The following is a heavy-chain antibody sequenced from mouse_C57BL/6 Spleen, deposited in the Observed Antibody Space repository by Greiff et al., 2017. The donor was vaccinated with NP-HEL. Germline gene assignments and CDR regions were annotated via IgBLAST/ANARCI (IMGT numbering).Heavy chain of an antibody. D-gene: IGHD2-5*01. J-gene: IGHJ4*01. CDR3: ARKGPYYSNYGAMDY. CDR1: GYTFTDYN. Sequence: AQLQQSGPELVKPGASVKIPCKASGYTFTDYNMDWVKQSHGKSLEWIGDINPNNGGTIYNQKFKGKATLTVDKSSSTAYMELRSLTSEDTAVYYCARKGPYYSNYGAMDYWGQGTSVTVSS. V-gene: IGHV1-18*01. CDR2: INPNNGGT.